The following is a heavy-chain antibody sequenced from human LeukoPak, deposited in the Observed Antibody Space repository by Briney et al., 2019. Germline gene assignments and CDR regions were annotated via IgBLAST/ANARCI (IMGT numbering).Heavy chain of an antibody. CDR1: GYTFTSYG. J-gene: IGHJ6*03. CDR3: ASRTLGYCSGGSCYGYYMDV. V-gene: IGHV1-2*02. D-gene: IGHD2-15*01. CDR2: INPNSGGT. Sequence: ASVKVSCKASGYTFTSYGISWVRQAPGQGLEWMGWINPNSGGTNYAQKFQGRVTMTRDTSISTAYMELSRLRSDDTAVYYCASRTLGYCSGGSCYGYYMDVWGKGTTVTISS.